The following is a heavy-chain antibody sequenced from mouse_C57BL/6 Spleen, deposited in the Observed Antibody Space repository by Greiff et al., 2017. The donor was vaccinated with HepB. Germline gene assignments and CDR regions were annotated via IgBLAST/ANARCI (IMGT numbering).Heavy chain of an antibody. Sequence: VQLQQSGAELVRPGASVKLSCTASGFNIKDDYMHWVKQRPGQGLEWIGYIYIGNGYTEYNEKFKGKATLTSDTSSSTAYMQLSSLTSADSAIYFGARSGYYYGSSHYAIDYWGQGTSVTVSS. D-gene: IGHD1-1*01. CDR3: ARSGYYYGSSHYAIDY. V-gene: IGHV1-58*01. J-gene: IGHJ4*01. CDR2: IYIGNGYT. CDR1: GFNIKDDY.